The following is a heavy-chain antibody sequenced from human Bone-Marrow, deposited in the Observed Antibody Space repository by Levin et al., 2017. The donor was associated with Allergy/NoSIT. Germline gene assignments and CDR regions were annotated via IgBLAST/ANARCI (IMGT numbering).Heavy chain of an antibody. CDR3: AKDKTIAAAGTAYFDF. Sequence: LSLTCAASGFIFDDYAMHWVRQVPGKGLEWVSTINWNSVSVTYAASAKGRFTISRDNAKNSLYLQMNSLRPEDTAFYYCAKDKTIAAAGTAYFDFWGRGTLVTVSS. V-gene: IGHV3-9*01. CDR2: INWNSVSV. D-gene: IGHD6-13*01. J-gene: IGHJ4*02. CDR1: GFIFDDYA.